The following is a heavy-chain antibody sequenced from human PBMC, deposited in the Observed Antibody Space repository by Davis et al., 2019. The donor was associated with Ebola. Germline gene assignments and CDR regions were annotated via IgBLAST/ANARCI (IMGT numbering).Heavy chain of an antibody. Sequence: GESLKISCKGSGYSFTSYWIGWVRQMPGKGLEWMGRIDPSDSYTNYSPSFQGHVTISADKSISTAYLQWSSLKASDTAMYYCARHLPRTSYSTYYYYYYMDVWGKGTTVTVSS. CDR2: IDPSDSYT. J-gene: IGHJ6*03. CDR1: GYSFTSYW. D-gene: IGHD1-14*01. V-gene: IGHV5-10-1*01. CDR3: ARHLPRTSYSTYYYYYYMDV.